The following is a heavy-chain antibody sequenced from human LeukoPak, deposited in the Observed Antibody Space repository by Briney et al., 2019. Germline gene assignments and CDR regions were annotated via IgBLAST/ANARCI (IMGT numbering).Heavy chain of an antibody. CDR3: AKSSTVTTLIFYFDY. CDR1: GFTFSSYA. J-gene: IGHJ4*02. V-gene: IGHV3-23*01. Sequence: GGSLRLSCAASGFTFSSYAMSWVRQAPGNGLEWVSAISGSGGSTYYADSVKGRFTISRDNSKNTLYLQMNSLRAEDTAVYYCAKSSTVTTLIFYFDYWGQGTLVTVSS. CDR2: ISGSGGST. D-gene: IGHD4-17*01.